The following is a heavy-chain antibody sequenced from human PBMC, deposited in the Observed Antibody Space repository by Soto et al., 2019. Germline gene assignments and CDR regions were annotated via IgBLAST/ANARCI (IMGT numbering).Heavy chain of an antibody. CDR1: GYTFTGYY. D-gene: IGHD3-10*01. CDR3: ARRDGFGEYGMDV. J-gene: IGHJ6*02. V-gene: IGHV1-2*04. Sequence: ASVKVSCKASGYTFTGYYMHWVRQAPGQGLEWMGWINPNSGGTNYAQKFQGWVTMTRDTSISTAHMELSRLRSDDTAVYYCARRDGFGEYGMDVWGQGTTVTVSS. CDR2: INPNSGGT.